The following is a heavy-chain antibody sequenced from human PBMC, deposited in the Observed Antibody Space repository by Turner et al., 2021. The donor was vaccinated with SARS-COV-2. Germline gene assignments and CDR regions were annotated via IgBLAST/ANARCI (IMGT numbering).Heavy chain of an antibody. V-gene: IGHV4-39*01. Sequence: QLQLQESGPGLVKPSATLSLTCTFSGGSISSSSYYWGWIRQPPGKGLEWIGSIYYSGSTYYDPFRKSRVTISVDTSKNQFSLKLGAVTAADTAVYYCARHYYDSSGFYYPDYWGQGTLVTVSS. CDR3: ARHYYDSSGFYYPDY. CDR1: GGSISSSSYY. J-gene: IGHJ4*02. CDR2: IYYSGST. D-gene: IGHD3-22*01.